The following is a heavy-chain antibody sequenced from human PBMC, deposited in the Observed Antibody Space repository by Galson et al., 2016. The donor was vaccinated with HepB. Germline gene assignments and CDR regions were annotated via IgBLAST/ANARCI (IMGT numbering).Heavy chain of an antibody. CDR1: GDSFITYA. CDR2: IVPILGKE. V-gene: IGHV1-69*04. CDR3: ARAREPYIDVLTDSFYYGLDV. D-gene: IGHD3-9*01. Sequence: SVKVSCKASGDSFITYAIGWVRLAPGQGLEWMGSIVPILGKEKYAQTFQARVTITADSSTDAAYLELSGLSSEDTAVYYCARAREPYIDVLTDSFYYGLDVWGHGTTFIVS. J-gene: IGHJ6*02.